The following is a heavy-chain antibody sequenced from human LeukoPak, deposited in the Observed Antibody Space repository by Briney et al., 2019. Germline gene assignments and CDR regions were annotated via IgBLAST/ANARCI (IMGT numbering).Heavy chain of an antibody. J-gene: IGHJ3*02. CDR2: ISSSSSYI. CDR1: GFTFSSYS. V-gene: IGHV3-21*01. D-gene: IGHD5-18*01. CDR3: ARDTSSYGYFDSAFDI. Sequence: GGSLRLSCAASGFTFSSYSMNWVRQAPGKGLEGVSSISSSSSYIYYADSVKGRFTISRDNAKNSLYLQMNSLRAEDTAVYYCARDTSSYGYFDSAFDIWGQGTMVTVSS.